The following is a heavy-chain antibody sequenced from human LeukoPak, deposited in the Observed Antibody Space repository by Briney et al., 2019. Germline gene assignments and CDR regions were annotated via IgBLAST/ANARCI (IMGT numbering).Heavy chain of an antibody. CDR3: SRGGTYHYDISGY. CDR2: INPSGGGR. Sequence: ASVKLSSKAAGYTFTSYDMHWVRQSPGPGLEWMGVINPSGGGRSYAQTFHVRVTLTRDTSTSTIYMELSSLTSADTALYYCSRGGTYHYDISGYWGQGTMVTVSS. D-gene: IGHD3-22*01. V-gene: IGHV1-46*01. CDR1: GYTFTSYD. J-gene: IGHJ4*02.